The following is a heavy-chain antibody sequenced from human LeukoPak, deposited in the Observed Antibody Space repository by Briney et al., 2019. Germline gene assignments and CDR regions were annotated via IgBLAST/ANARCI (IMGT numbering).Heavy chain of an antibody. CDR1: GASFTSNY. CDR2: IYYSGTT. CDR3: ARLDCGGDCFVDY. Sequence: SETLSLTCTVSGASFTSNYWSWIRQPPGKGLEWIGYIYYSGTTTYNPSLERRVTMSVDMSKTQVSLGLNSVTATDTAMYYCARLDCGGDCFVDYWGQGTLVTVSS. D-gene: IGHD2-21*02. J-gene: IGHJ4*02. V-gene: IGHV4-59*08.